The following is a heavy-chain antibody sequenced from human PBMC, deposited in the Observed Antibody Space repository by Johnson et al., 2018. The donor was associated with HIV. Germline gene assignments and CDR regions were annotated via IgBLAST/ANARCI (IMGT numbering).Heavy chain of an antibody. J-gene: IGHJ3*02. D-gene: IGHD3-10*01. Sequence: VQLVESGGGVVQPGRSLILSCAASGFTVSSNYMSWVRQAPGKGLEWVSVIYSGGSTYYADSVKGRFTISRDNSKNTLYLQMNSLRAEDTAVYYCARDASYYGSANDAFDIWGQGTMVTVSS. CDR3: ARDASYYGSANDAFDI. V-gene: IGHV3-66*01. CDR1: GFTVSSNY. CDR2: IYSGGST.